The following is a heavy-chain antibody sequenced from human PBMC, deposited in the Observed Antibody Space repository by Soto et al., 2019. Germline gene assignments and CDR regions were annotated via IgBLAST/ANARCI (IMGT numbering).Heavy chain of an antibody. CDR1: GYTFTSYG. V-gene: IGHV1-18*01. J-gene: IGHJ5*02. CDR3: ARVAKVLLWFGEGWDP. D-gene: IGHD3-10*01. CDR2: ISAYNGNT. Sequence: QVQLVQSGAEVKKPGASVKVSCKASGYTFTSYGISWVRQAPGQGLEWMGWISAYNGNTNYAQKLQGRVTMTTDTXTXXAYMELRSLRSDDTAVYYCARVAKVLLWFGEGWDPWGQGTLVTVSS.